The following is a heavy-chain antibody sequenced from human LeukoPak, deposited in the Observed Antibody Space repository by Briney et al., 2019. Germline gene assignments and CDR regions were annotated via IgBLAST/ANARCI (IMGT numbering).Heavy chain of an antibody. CDR2: TYYRSKWLN. CDR1: GDSVSSNSAA. V-gene: IGHV6-1*01. CDR3: ARDLRLNFDY. D-gene: IGHD5/OR15-5a*01. Sequence: SQTLSLTCAISGDSVSSNSAAWNWIRQSPSRGLEWLGRTYYRSKWLNDYALSVRSRITIDADTSKNQFSLQLNSVTPDDTAVYCCARDLRLNFDYWGQGALVTVSS. J-gene: IGHJ4*02.